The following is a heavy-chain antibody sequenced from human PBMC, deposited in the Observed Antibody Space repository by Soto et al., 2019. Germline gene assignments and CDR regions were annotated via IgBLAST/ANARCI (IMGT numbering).Heavy chain of an antibody. CDR2: ISSSSSYI. D-gene: IGHD3-9*01. V-gene: IGHV3-21*01. Sequence: EVQLVESGGGLVKPGGSLRLSCAASGFTFSSYSMNWVRQAPGKGLEWVSSISSSSSYIYYADSVKGRFTISRDNAKNSLYLQMNSLRAEETAVYYCARSGAYYDILTGYYRSAFDIWGQGTMVTVSS. CDR1: GFTFSSYS. J-gene: IGHJ3*02. CDR3: ARSGAYYDILTGYYRSAFDI.